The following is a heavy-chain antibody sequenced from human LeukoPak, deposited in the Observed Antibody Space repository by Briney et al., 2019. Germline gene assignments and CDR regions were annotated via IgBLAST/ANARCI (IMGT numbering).Heavy chain of an antibody. CDR1: GFTFSSYA. CDR2: ISGSGGST. J-gene: IGHJ3*02. D-gene: IGHD1-14*01. V-gene: IGHV3-23*01. Sequence: SGGSLRLSCAASGFTFSSYAMSWVRQAPGKGLEWVSVISGSGGSTYYADSVKGRFTISRENSKNTLYLQMNSLRAEDTAVYYCAKDRENREDAFDIWGQGAMVTVSS. CDR3: AKDRENREDAFDI.